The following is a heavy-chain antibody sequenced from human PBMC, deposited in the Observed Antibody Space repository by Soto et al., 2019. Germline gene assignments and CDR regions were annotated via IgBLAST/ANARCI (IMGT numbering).Heavy chain of an antibody. CDR2: IYTDGRT. J-gene: IGHJ5*02. V-gene: IGHV3-53*01. CDR1: GFTVSSHF. CDR3: TRVLRGQPNWFDP. D-gene: IGHD4-17*01. Sequence: VQLVESGGGLIQPGGSLRLSCAASGFTVSSHFMGWVRQAPGKGLEWVSFIYTDGRTYYADSVKGRFIISRDNSKNTLYLQMNNLRAEDTAVFYCTRVLRGQPNWFDPWGQGTLVTVSS.